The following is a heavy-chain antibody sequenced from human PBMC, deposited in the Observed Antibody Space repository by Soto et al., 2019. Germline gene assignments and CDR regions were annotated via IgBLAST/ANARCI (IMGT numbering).Heavy chain of an antibody. Sequence: QVQLVQSGAAVKKPGASVKVSCKASGYTFINYGISWVRQAPGQGLEWMGWISPNSDNTNYPQKLQGRVNMTTDTSTSTAYMERRSLRSDDTAVYYCARAHYDSSGYPLYFDYWGQGTLVTVSS. CDR2: ISPNSDNT. D-gene: IGHD3-22*01. CDR1: GYTFINYG. V-gene: IGHV1-18*01. CDR3: ARAHYDSSGYPLYFDY. J-gene: IGHJ4*02.